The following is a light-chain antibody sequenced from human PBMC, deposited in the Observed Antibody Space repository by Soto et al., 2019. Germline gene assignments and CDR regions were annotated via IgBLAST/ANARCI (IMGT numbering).Light chain of an antibody. Sequence: EIGLTQSPATLSVSPGERVTLSCRASQSAGKNLAWYHQKPGQAPRLLIYGVSTRATGVPDRFSGSGSGTDFTLTISRLEPEDFAVYYCQQYGGSPRTFGQGTKVDIK. V-gene: IGKV3-20*01. CDR3: QQYGGSPRT. J-gene: IGKJ1*01. CDR1: QSAGKN. CDR2: GVS.